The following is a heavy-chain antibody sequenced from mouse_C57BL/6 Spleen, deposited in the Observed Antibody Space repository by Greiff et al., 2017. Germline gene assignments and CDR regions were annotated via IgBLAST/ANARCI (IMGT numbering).Heavy chain of an antibody. J-gene: IGHJ2*01. CDR3: ARLRDDYFDY. CDR1: GYAFTNYL. V-gene: IGHV1-54*01. Sequence: VQVVESGAELVRPGTSVKVSCKASGYAFTNYLIEWVKQRPGQGLEWIGVINPGSGGTNYNEKFKGKATLTADKSSSTAYMQLSSLTSEDSAVYFCARLRDDYFDYWGQGTTLTVSS. CDR2: INPGSGGT.